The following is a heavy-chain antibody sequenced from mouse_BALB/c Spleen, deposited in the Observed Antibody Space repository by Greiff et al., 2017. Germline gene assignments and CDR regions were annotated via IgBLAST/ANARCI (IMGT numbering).Heavy chain of an antibody. CDR1: GYSITSGYY. CDR2: ISYDGSN. V-gene: IGHV3-6*02. D-gene: IGHD2-10*01. CDR3: ARGTYYGNYGYFDY. J-gene: IGHJ2*01. Sequence: EVQLQESGPGLVKPSQSLSLTCSVTGYSITSGYYWNWIRQFPGNKLEWMGYISYDGSNNYNPSLKNRISITRDTSKNQFFLKLNSVTTEDTATYYCARGTYYGNYGYFDYWGQGTTLTVSS.